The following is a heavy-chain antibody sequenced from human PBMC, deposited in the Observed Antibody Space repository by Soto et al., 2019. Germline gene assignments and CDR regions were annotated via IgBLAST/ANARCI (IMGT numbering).Heavy chain of an antibody. CDR2: INHSGSS. CDR3: TRGLFSWCYYSGGWYYFYS. D-gene: IGHD1-26*01. CDR1: GGSFSGYI. Sequence: SETLSLTCAVSGGSFSGYIWTWIRQTPGKGLQWIGQINHSGSSIYNPSLKNRVTISTMSNNKFSLELSSVTAADTAVYYCTRGLFSWCYYSGGWYYFYSCGQGTMVTVSS. V-gene: IGHV4-34*01. J-gene: IGHJ4*02.